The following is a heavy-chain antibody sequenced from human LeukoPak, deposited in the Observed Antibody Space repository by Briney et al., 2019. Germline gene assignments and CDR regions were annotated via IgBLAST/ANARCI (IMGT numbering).Heavy chain of an antibody. J-gene: IGHJ5*02. CDR1: GYTFTSYY. CDR2: INPNSGGT. D-gene: IGHD6-13*01. V-gene: IGHV1-2*02. CDR3: ARGGLGKQQRNLKANWFDP. Sequence: GASVKVSCKASGYTFTSYYMHWVRQAPGQGLEWMGWINPNSGGTNYAQKFQGRVTMTRDTSISTAYMELSRLRSDDTAVYYCARGGLGKQQRNLKANWFDPWGQGTLVTVSS.